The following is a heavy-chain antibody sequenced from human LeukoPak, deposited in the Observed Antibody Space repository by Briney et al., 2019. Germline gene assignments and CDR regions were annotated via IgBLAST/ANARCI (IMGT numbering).Heavy chain of an antibody. CDR2: ISSSGSTI. D-gene: IGHD6-13*01. J-gene: IGHJ4*02. Sequence: GVSLRLSCAASGFTFSDYYMSWIRQAPGKGLEWVSYISSSGSTIYYADSVKGRFTISRDNAKNSLYLQMNSLRAEDTAVYYCARVRDYSSSWSNFDYWGQGTLVTVSS. V-gene: IGHV3-11*01. CDR1: GFTFSDYY. CDR3: ARVRDYSSSWSNFDY.